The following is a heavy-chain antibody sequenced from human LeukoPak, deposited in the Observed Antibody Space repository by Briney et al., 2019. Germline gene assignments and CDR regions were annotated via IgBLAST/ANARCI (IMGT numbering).Heavy chain of an antibody. CDR1: GFTFSSYA. Sequence: PGGSLRLSCAASGFTFSSYAMSWVRQAPGKGLEWVSAISGSGRSTYYADSVKGRFTISRDNSKNTLYLQMNSLRAEDTAVYYCAKSVNYYYYYGMDVWGQGTTVTVSS. J-gene: IGHJ6*02. CDR2: ISGSGRST. V-gene: IGHV3-23*01. CDR3: AKSVNYYYYYGMDV.